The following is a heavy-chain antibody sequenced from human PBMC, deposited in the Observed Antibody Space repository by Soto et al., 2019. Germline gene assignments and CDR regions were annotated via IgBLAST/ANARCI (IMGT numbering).Heavy chain of an antibody. Sequence: PGGPLKLPCAASGFTFSAYYIHWTPRPPGKGLEWISYISGNGEVIQYAASARGRSTIPRTNPEKPVYLKMETLRDEDRALYYGARDVVADFRTDLVYWGRGTLVTVSP. D-gene: IGHD1-1*01. J-gene: IGHJ4*02. CDR1: GFTFSAYY. V-gene: IGHV3-11*01. CDR3: ARDVVADFRTDLVY. CDR2: ISGNGEVI.